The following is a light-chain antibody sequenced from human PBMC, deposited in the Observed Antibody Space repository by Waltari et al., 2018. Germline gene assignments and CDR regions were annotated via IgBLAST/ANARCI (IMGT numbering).Light chain of an antibody. CDR3: QQSFTTPPT. J-gene: IGKJ2*01. V-gene: IGKV4-1*01. CDR2: WAS. Sequence: DIVLTQSPDSLAVSLGERATINCKSSQKVFYNSNDKNYLVWYQQKSGQPSKLLIYWASTRESGVPDRFSGSGSGTEFTLTISNLQAEDVAVYYCQQSFTTPPTFGQGTKLEIK. CDR1: QKVFYNSNDKNY.